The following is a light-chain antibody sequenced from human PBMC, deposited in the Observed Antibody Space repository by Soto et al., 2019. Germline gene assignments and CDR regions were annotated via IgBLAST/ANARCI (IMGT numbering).Light chain of an antibody. Sequence: EIVLPQSPGTLSLSPGEGAPLSCRASQSVSRSYFAWHQQKPGQAPRILFYFASSRATGIPDRFSGSGSGTDFTLTISRREPEDFAVYYFQQYGSSPFTVGGGTKVEIK. J-gene: IGKJ4*01. CDR2: FAS. CDR1: QSVSRSY. V-gene: IGKV3-20*01. CDR3: QQYGSSPFT.